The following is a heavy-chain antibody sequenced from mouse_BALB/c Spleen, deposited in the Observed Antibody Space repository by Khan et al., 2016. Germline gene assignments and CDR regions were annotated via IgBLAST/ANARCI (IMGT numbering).Heavy chain of an antibody. J-gene: IGHJ2*01. CDR3: AREVGNYMYHFDY. D-gene: IGHD2-1*01. CDR2: ISSGSSTI. Sequence: EVELVESGGGLVQPGGSRKLSCAASGFTFSSFGMHWVRQAPEKGLEWVAYISSGSSTIYYADTVKGRFTISRDNPKNTLFLQMTSLRSEDTAMYYCAREVGNYMYHFDYWGQGTTLTVSS. V-gene: IGHV5-17*02. CDR1: GFTFSSFG.